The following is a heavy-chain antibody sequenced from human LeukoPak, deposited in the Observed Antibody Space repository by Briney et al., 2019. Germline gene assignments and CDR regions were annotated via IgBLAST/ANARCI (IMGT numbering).Heavy chain of an antibody. CDR2: INHSGST. D-gene: IGHD3-10*01. V-gene: IGHV4-34*01. CDR3: ARLRGFGASNYYYYMGV. CDR1: GGSFSGYY. Sequence: SETLSLTCAVYGGSFSGYYWSWLRQPPGKGLEWIGEINHSGSTNYNPSLKSRVTISVDTSKNQFSLKLSSVTAADTAVYYCARLRGFGASNYYYYMGVWGKGTTVTISS. J-gene: IGHJ6*03.